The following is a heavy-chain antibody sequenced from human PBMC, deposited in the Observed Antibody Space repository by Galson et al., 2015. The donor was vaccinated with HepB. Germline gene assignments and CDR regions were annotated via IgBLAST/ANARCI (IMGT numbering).Heavy chain of an antibody. CDR2: IIPILGIA. J-gene: IGHJ6*02. Sequence: SVKVSCKASGGTFSSYTISWVRQAPGQGLEWMGRIIPILGIANYAQKFQGRVTITADKSTSTAYMELSSLRSEDTAVYYCARMESSLNYYGSGSLYYYYGMDVWGQGTTVTVSS. V-gene: IGHV1-69*02. CDR1: GGTFSSYT. D-gene: IGHD3-10*01. CDR3: ARMESSLNYYGSGSLYYYYGMDV.